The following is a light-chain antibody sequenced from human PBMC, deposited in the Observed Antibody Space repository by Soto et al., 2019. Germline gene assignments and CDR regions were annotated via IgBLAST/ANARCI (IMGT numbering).Light chain of an antibody. CDR3: QQYGSSPRT. CDR1: QSVTSNY. J-gene: IGKJ1*01. V-gene: IGKV3-20*01. Sequence: EIVLTQSPGTLSLSPGERATLSCRASQSVTSNYLAWYQQRLGQAPRLLIYGASSRATGIPDRFSGRGSGTDFTLTISRLEPEDFAVYYCQQYGSSPRTFGQGTKVEIK. CDR2: GAS.